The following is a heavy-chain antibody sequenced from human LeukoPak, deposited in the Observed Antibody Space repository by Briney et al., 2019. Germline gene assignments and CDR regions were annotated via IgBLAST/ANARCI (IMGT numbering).Heavy chain of an antibody. CDR1: GGSISSGDYY. CDR3: ASHGWPYWYFDL. J-gene: IGHJ2*01. Sequence: SQTLSLTCTVSGGSISSGDYYWSWIRQPAGEGLEWIGRIYTSGSTNYNPSLKSRVTISVDTSKNQFSLKLSSVTAADTAVYYCASHGWPYWYFDLWGRGTLVTVSS. D-gene: IGHD6-19*01. CDR2: IYTSGST. V-gene: IGHV4-61*02.